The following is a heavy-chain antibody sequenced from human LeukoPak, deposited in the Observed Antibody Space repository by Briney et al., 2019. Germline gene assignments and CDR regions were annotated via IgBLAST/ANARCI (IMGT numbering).Heavy chain of an antibody. Sequence: GGSLRLSCAASGFAFSSYGMHWVRQAPGKGLEWVAFIRYDGSNKYYADSVKGRFTISRDNAKNSLYLQMNSLRAEDTALYYCARGYGSGSYDYFDYWGQGTLVTVSS. CDR1: GFAFSSYG. V-gene: IGHV3-30*02. J-gene: IGHJ4*02. D-gene: IGHD3-10*01. CDR3: ARGYGSGSYDYFDY. CDR2: IRYDGSNK.